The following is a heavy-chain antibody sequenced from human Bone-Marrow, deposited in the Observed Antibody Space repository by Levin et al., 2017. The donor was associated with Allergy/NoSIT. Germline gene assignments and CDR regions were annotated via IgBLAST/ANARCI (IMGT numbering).Heavy chain of an antibody. CDR3: ARPDCSGTSCYYFFDS. J-gene: IGHJ4*02. CDR2: ISRSSSTI. Sequence: GESLKISCAASGLTFSRYSMNWVRQAPGRGLEWVSYISRSSSTISYADSVKGRFTISRDNAKNSLYLQMNSLRDEDTAVYYCARPDCSGTSCYYFFDSWGQGTLVTVSS. D-gene: IGHD2-2*01. CDR1: GLTFSRYS. V-gene: IGHV3-48*02.